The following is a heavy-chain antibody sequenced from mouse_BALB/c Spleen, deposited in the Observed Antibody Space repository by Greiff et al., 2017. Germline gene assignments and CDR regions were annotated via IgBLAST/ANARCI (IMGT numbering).Heavy chain of an antibody. D-gene: IGHD2-5*01. CDR3: ARDLYSNYFLDY. CDR1: GFTFTDYY. Sequence: EVKVVESGGGLVQPGGSLRLSCATSGFTFTDYYMSWVRQPPGKALEWLGFIRNKANGYTTEYSASVKGRFTISSDNSQSILYLQMNTLRAEDSATYYFARDLYSNYFLDYGGQGTTLTVSS. J-gene: IGHJ2*01. V-gene: IGHV7-3*02. CDR2: IRNKANGYTT.